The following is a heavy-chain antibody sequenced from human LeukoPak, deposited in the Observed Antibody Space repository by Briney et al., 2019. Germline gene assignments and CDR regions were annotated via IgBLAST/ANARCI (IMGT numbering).Heavy chain of an antibody. V-gene: IGHV3-48*03. CDR1: GFTFSSYE. Sequence: GGSLRLSCAASGFTFSSYEMNWVRQAPGKGLEWVSYISSSGSTIYYADSVKGRFTISRDNAKNSLYLQMNSLRAEDTAVYCCARDPYGGERLDPWGQGTLVTVSS. J-gene: IGHJ5*02. CDR2: ISSSGSTI. D-gene: IGHD4-23*01. CDR3: ARDPYGGERLDP.